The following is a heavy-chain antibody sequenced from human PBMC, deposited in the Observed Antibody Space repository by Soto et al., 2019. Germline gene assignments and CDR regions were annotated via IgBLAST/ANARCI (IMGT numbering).Heavy chain of an antibody. V-gene: IGHV3-23*01. CDR1: GFTFSSYA. Sequence: GGSLRLSCAASGFTFSSYAMSWVRQAPGKGLECVSSISGSGGSIYYADSVKGRFTISRSNSKNTLDLQMNSLRAEDTAVYYCAKDLGPSTVTWYTSGMDVWGQGTTVTVSS. CDR2: ISGSGGSI. J-gene: IGHJ6*02. CDR3: AKDLGPSTVTWYTSGMDV. D-gene: IGHD4-17*01.